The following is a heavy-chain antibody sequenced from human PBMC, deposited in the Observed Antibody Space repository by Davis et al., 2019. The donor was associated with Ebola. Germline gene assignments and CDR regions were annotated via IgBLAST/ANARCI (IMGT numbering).Heavy chain of an antibody. D-gene: IGHD3-22*01. CDR1: GFTFTRYW. J-gene: IGHJ4*02. Sequence: HTGGSLRLSCAASGFTFTRYWMSWVRQVPGKGLVWVSRINTSGTTTTYADSVKGRFTISRDNAKNALYLQMNSLRDEDTAVYYCARQISEDGSGYRPFDSWGQGTLVTVSS. CDR2: INTSGTTT. CDR3: ARQISEDGSGYRPFDS. V-gene: IGHV3-74*01.